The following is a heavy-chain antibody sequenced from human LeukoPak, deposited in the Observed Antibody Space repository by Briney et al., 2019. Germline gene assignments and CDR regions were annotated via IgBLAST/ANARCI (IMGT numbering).Heavy chain of an antibody. CDR2: ISGSGGST. V-gene: IGHV3-23*01. D-gene: IGHD4-17*01. Sequence: PGGSLRLSCAASGFTFSSYAMHWVRQAPGKGLEWVSAISGSGGSTYYADSVKGRFTISRDNSKNTLYLQMNSLRAEDTAVYYCAKDRHFSYGDYSYYFDYWGQGTLVTVSS. J-gene: IGHJ4*02. CDR1: GFTFSSYA. CDR3: AKDRHFSYGDYSYYFDY.